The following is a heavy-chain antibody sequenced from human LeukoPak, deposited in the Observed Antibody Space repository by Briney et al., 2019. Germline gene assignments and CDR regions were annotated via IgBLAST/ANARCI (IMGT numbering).Heavy chain of an antibody. CDR1: GFTFSSYS. Sequence: GGSLRLSCAASGFTFSSYSMNWVRQAPGRGLEWVSSISSSSSYIYYADSVKGRFTISRDNAKNSLYLQMNSLRAEDTAVYYCARDQGRMVYAPDIYYYGMDVWGQGTTVTVSS. J-gene: IGHJ6*02. D-gene: IGHD2-8*01. CDR2: ISSSSSYI. CDR3: ARDQGRMVYAPDIYYYGMDV. V-gene: IGHV3-21*01.